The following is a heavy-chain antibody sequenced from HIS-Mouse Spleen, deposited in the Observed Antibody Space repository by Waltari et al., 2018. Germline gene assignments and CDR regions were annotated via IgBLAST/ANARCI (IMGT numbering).Heavy chain of an antibody. CDR2: IYSGGST. V-gene: IGHV3-66*01. CDR3: AREPKGYGPEYFDY. CDR1: GFTVSSNS. J-gene: IGHJ4*02. D-gene: IGHD5-18*01. Sequence: EVQLVESGGGLVQPGGSLRLSCAASGFTVSSNSMSWVRQAPGKGLEWVSVIYSGGSTDYADSVKGRFTISRDNSKNTLYLQMNSLRAEDTAVYYCAREPKGYGPEYFDYWGQGTLVTVSS.